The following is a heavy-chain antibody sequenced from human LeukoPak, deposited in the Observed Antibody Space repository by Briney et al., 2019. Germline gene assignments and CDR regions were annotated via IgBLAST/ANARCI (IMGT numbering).Heavy chain of an antibody. V-gene: IGHV4-59*01. J-gene: IGHJ6*03. CDR1: GGSISSYY. CDR3: ARAHMITSYYYYYYMDV. CDR2: IYYSGST. D-gene: IGHD3-16*01. Sequence: SETLSLTCTVPGGSISSYYWSWIRQPSGKGLEWIGYIYYSGSTNYNPSLKSRVTISVDTSKNQFSLKLSSVTAADTAVYYCARAHMITSYYYYYYMDVWGKGTTVTVSS.